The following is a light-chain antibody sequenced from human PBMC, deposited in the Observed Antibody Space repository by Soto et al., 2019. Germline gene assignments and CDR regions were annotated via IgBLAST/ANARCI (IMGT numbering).Light chain of an antibody. CDR2: DTS. Sequence: EVVLTQSPVTLSLSPGERATLSCRASQGIGSTLAWYQHKPGQTPRLLIYDTSSRATGIPDRFSGSGSETDFTLTISRLEPEDFALYYCQQYGSSPITFGQGTRLEIK. V-gene: IGKV3-20*01. CDR1: QGIGST. J-gene: IGKJ5*01. CDR3: QQYGSSPIT.